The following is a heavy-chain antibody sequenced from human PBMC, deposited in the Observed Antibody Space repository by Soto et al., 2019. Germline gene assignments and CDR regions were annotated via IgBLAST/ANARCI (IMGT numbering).Heavy chain of an antibody. V-gene: IGHV3-23*01. CDR1: GFTFSSYA. Sequence: GGSLRLSCAASGFTFSSYAMNWVRQAPGKGLEWVSGISGGGASTYYADSVKGRFTISRDNSKNTLYLQMNNLRAEDTAAYYCAKGSRSGMSLNYMDVWGKGTTVTVSS. CDR3: AKGSRSGMSLNYMDV. D-gene: IGHD3-3*01. J-gene: IGHJ6*03. CDR2: ISGGGAST.